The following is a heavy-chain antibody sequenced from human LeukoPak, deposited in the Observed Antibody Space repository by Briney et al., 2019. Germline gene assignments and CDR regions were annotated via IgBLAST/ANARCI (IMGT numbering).Heavy chain of an antibody. CDR2: LYAGGSDT. CDR1: GFTFSTYW. J-gene: IGHJ3*02. CDR3: ARHLSSDRVAYDI. V-gene: IGHV5-51*01. D-gene: IGHD6-6*01. Sequence: GESLQISCKGSGFTFSTYWIGWVRQLPGKGLEWMGLLYAGGSDTRYSPSFQGQVSISVDKSISTAYLQWNSLKASDTAMYYCARHLSSDRVAYDIWGQGTMVTVSA.